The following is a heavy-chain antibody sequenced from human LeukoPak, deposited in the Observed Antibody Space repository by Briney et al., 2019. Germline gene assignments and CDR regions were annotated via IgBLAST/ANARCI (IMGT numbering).Heavy chain of an antibody. D-gene: IGHD5-18*01. J-gene: IGHJ4*02. V-gene: IGHV1-3*01. CDR2: INAGNGNT. Sequence: ASVKVSSKASGYTFTSYAMHWVRQAPGQRLEWMGWINAGNGNTKYSQKFQGRVTITRDTSASTAYMELSSLRSEDTAVYYCARDTAMVLYYFDYWGQGTLVTVSS. CDR1: GYTFTSYA. CDR3: ARDTAMVLYYFDY.